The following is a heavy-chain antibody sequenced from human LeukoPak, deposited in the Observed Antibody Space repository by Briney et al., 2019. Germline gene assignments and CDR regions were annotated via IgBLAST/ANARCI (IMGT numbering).Heavy chain of an antibody. CDR1: GGSFSGYY. CDR2: INHSGST. V-gene: IGHV4-34*01. J-gene: IGHJ3*02. D-gene: IGHD4-23*01. Sequence: SETLSLTCAVYGGSFSGYYWSWIRQPPGKGLEWIGEINHSGSTNYNPSLKSRVTISVDTSKNQFSLKLSSVTAADTAVYYCARAIDYGGNSGDDAFDIWGQGTMVTVSS. CDR3: ARAIDYGGNSGDDAFDI.